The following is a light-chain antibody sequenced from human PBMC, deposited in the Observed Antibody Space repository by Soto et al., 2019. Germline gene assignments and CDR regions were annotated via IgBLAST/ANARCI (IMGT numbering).Light chain of an antibody. V-gene: IGLV2-14*01. CDR3: SSYTSSSIDYD. CDR2: EVS. Sequence: QSALTQPASVSGSPGQSITISCTGTSSDVGGYNYVSWYQQHPGKSPKLIIYEVSNRPSGVSNRFSGSKSGNKDSLTISWLQAQDEADYYCSSYTSSSIDYDFGTGTKVTVL. J-gene: IGLJ1*01. CDR1: SSDVGGYNY.